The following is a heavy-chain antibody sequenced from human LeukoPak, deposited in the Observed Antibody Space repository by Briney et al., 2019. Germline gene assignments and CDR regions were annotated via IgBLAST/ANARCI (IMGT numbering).Heavy chain of an antibody. J-gene: IGHJ5*02. Sequence: PGGSLRLSCAASGFTFSSYAMSWVRQAPGKGLEWVSAISGSGGSTYYADSVKGRFNISRDNSKNTLYLQMNSLRAEDTAVYYCAKDGVSAYSSSAWGQGTLVTVSS. CDR3: AKDGVSAYSSSA. CDR2: ISGSGGST. CDR1: GFTFSSYA. D-gene: IGHD6-6*01. V-gene: IGHV3-23*01.